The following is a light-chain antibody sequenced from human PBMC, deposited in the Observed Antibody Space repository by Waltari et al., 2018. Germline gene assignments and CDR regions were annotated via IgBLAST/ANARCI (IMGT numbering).Light chain of an antibody. J-gene: IGKJ5*01. V-gene: IGKV3-15*01. CDR2: GAS. CDR3: QQYNTWPPIT. CDR1: QSLSDN. Sequence: EIVMTQSPATLSVSPGERATLSCRASQSLSDNLAWYQQKPGQAPRLLIYGASTRATGIPASFSGSGSGTDFTLTISSLQSEDFAIYYCQQYNTWPPITFGRGTRLEIK.